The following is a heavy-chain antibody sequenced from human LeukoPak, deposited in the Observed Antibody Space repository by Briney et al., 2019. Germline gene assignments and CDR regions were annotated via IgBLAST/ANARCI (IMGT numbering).Heavy chain of an antibody. CDR3: ARGPLFWSGYSDDAFDI. V-gene: IGHV1-8*03. Sequence: ASVKVSCKASGYTFTSYDINWVRQATGQGLEWMGWMNPNSGNTGYAQKFQGRVTITRNTFISTAYMELSSLRSEDTAVYYCARGPLFWSGYSDDAFDIWGQGTMVTVSS. J-gene: IGHJ3*02. D-gene: IGHD3-3*01. CDR1: GYTFTSYD. CDR2: MNPNSGNT.